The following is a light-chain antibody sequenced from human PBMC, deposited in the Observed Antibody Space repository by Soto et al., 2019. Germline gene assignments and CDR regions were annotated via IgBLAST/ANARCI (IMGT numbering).Light chain of an antibody. CDR3: HQYNDWPHT. V-gene: IGKV3-15*01. CDR1: QSVGSN. J-gene: IGKJ1*01. CDR2: GAS. Sequence: EIVMTQSPATLSVSPGERAALSCRASQSVGSNLAWYQQKPGQTPRLLIYGASTRATGIPARFSGSGSGTEFTLTIGSLQSEDFAVYFCHQYNDWPHTFGQGTKVDIK.